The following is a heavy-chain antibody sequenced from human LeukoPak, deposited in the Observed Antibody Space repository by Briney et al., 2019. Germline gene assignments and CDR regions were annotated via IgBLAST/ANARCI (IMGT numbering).Heavy chain of an antibody. Sequence: GGSLRLSCAASGFTFSSYSMNWVRQAPGKGLEWVSSISSSSSYIYYADPVKGRFTISRDNAKNSLYLQMNSLRAEDTAVYYCARVAVSDAFDIWGQGTMVTVSS. V-gene: IGHV3-21*01. J-gene: IGHJ3*02. D-gene: IGHD2-8*01. CDR3: ARVAVSDAFDI. CDR1: GFTFSSYS. CDR2: ISSSSSYI.